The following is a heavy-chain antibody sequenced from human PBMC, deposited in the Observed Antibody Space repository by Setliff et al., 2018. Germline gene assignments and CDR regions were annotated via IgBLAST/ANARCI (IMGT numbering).Heavy chain of an antibody. V-gene: IGHV4-39*07. D-gene: IGHD3-22*01. CDR2: TYYGGNT. J-gene: IGHJ4*02. Sequence: SETLSLTCNVSGVSIANTASYWSWIRQPAGKTLEWIASTYYGGNTYYNPSLKSRVTMSVDTSESQFSLKLTSVTAADTAVYYCARAPRYFDSTGSYFDFWGQGTLVTVSS. CDR1: GVSIANTASY. CDR3: ARAPRYFDSTGSYFDF.